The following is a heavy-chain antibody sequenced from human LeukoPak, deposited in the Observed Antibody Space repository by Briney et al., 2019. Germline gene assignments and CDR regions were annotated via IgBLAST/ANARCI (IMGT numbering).Heavy chain of an antibody. J-gene: IGHJ2*01. D-gene: IGHD6-19*01. CDR2: INPDGTVT. V-gene: IGHV3-74*01. Sequence: GGSLRLSCAASGFSFNNYCMHWVRQAPGKGLLWDSPINPDGTVTNYADSVKGRFTISRDNAKNTLYLQMNSLRAEDTAVYYCVRDSPSGFFDLWGRGTLVTVSS. CDR3: VRDSPSGFFDL. CDR1: GFSFNNYC.